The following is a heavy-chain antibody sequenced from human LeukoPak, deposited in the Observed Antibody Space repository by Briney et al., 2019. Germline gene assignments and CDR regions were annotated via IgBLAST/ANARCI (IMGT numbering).Heavy chain of an antibody. Sequence: GRSLRLSCAASGFTFDDYAMHWVRQAPGKGLEWVSAISGSGGSTYYADSVKGRFTISRNNSKNTLYLQMNSLRAEDTAVYYCANVARGAYCGGDCYDYWGQGTLVTVSS. J-gene: IGHJ4*02. CDR3: ANVARGAYCGGDCYDY. CDR2: ISGSGGST. V-gene: IGHV3-23*01. CDR1: GFTFDDYA. D-gene: IGHD2-21*01.